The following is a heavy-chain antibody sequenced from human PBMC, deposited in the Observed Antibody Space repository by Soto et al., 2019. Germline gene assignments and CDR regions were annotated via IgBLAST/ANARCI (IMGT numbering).Heavy chain of an antibody. J-gene: IGHJ4*02. Sequence: EVQLVESGGGLVQPGGSLRLSCAASGFTFSTSWMTWVRQAPGKGLEWVANIKADGSQKYYVASVKGRFTISIDNAKNSAYLQMNSLTAEDTAVYYCGRGGGFLTDYWGQGTLVTVSS. CDR2: IKADGSQK. CDR1: GFTFSTSW. V-gene: IGHV3-7*01. CDR3: GRGGGFLTDY. D-gene: IGHD3-10*01.